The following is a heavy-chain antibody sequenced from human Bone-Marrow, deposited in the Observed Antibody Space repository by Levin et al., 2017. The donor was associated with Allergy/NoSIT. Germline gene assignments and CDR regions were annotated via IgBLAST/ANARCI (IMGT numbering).Heavy chain of an antibody. CDR1: GFNFRRFG. V-gene: IGHV3-33*01. CDR3: AREKVASFDY. Sequence: RSGGSLRLSCVTSGFNFRRFGMDWVRQAPGKGLEWLAVIWYDASNQYYADSVRGRFTISRDNSKNTVYLHMRNLRAEDTAVYYCAREKVASFDYWGQGTLVAVSS. J-gene: IGHJ4*02. CDR2: IWYDASNQ. D-gene: IGHD2-15*01.